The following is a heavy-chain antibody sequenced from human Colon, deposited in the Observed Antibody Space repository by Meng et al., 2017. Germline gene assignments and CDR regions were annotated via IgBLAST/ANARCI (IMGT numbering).Heavy chain of an antibody. V-gene: IGHV4-34*02. CDR2: IDHFGIS. CDR1: GGSFSGVY. D-gene: IGHD4-17*01. CDR3: ATGLRHGDWFDP. J-gene: IGHJ5*02. Sequence: QVQIQQGGAGLLKPSETLALTCAVSGGSFSGVYWSWIRQPPGKGLEWIGEIDHFGISNYNSSLKGRLTMSVDTSKKQISLTLTSVTAADTAVYYCATGLRHGDWFDPWGPGTLVTVSS.